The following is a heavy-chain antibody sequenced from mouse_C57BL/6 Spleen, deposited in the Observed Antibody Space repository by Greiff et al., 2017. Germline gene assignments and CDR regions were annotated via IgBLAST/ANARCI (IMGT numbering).Heavy chain of an antibody. J-gene: IGHJ4*01. D-gene: IGHD1-1*01. CDR3: THYGSSYDYAMDY. Sequence: EVQLQQSGAELVRPGASVKLSCTASGFNIKDDYMHWVKQRPEQGLEWIGWIDPENGDTEYASKFQGKATITADTSSNTAYLQLSSLTSEDTAVYYCTHYGSSYDYAMDYWGQGTSVTVSS. CDR2: IDPENGDT. CDR1: GFNIKDDY. V-gene: IGHV14-4*01.